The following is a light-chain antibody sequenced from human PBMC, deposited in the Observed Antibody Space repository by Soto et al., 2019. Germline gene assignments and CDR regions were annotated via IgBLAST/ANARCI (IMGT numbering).Light chain of an antibody. CDR2: DTT. CDR1: QSVSNY. J-gene: IGKJ2*01. Sequence: ETLLAQSPGTLSLSPGERATLSCRASQSVSNYLAWFQQKPGQAPRLLIFDTTNRAPGPPAWFSGSGSVTDFTLTISRLEPEDFAVYYCQQRRNLPYTFGQGTKLDIK. V-gene: IGKV3-11*01. CDR3: QQRRNLPYT.